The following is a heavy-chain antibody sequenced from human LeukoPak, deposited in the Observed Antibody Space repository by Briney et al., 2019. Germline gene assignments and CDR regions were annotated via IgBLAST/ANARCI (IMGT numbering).Heavy chain of an antibody. Sequence: SETLSLTCAVYGGSFSGYYWSWIRQPPGKGLECIGEINHSGSTNYNPSLKSRVTISVDTSKNQFSLKLSSVTAADTAGYYCARIIAGSSAYFDYWGQGTLVTVSS. J-gene: IGHJ4*02. D-gene: IGHD2-2*01. CDR2: INHSGST. CDR3: ARIIAGSSAYFDY. CDR1: GGSFSGYY. V-gene: IGHV4-34*01.